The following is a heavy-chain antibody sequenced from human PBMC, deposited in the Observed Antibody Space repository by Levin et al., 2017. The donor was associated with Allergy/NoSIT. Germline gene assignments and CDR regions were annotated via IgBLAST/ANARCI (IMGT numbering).Heavy chain of an antibody. Sequence: SETLSLTCTVSGGSISSTIYYWGWIRQSPGKGLEWIGSLYFDGTTFYNPSLKSRVTMSVDTSKNQFSLRLNSVTAADTAVYFCARHSIASRHKPPSWGQGTLVTVSS. V-gene: IGHV4-39*01. CDR3: ARHSIASRHKPPS. D-gene: IGHD6-6*01. J-gene: IGHJ5*02. CDR2: LYFDGTT. CDR1: GGSISSTIYY.